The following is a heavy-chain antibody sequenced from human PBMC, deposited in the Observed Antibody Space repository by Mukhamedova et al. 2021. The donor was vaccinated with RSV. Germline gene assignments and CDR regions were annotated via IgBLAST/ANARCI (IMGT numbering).Heavy chain of an antibody. CDR2: IGGSGANT. Sequence: NWVRQAPGKGLEWVATIGGSGANTYYADSVKGRFTISRDNSKNTLYLQMNSLRAEDTAVYYCAKDLVVTTLKLAPDYWGQGTLV. D-gene: IGHD5-12*01. CDR3: AKDLVVTTLKLAPDY. J-gene: IGHJ4*02. V-gene: IGHV3-23*01.